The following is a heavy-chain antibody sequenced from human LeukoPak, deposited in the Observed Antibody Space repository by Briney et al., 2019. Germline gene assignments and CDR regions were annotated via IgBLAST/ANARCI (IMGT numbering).Heavy chain of an antibody. CDR1: GGTFSSYA. V-gene: IGHV1-69*05. Sequence: ASVKVSCKASGGTFSSYAISWVRQAPGQVLEWMGGIIPIFGTANYAQKFQGRVTITTDESTSTAYMELSSLRSEDTAVYYCARHDSSGYFNYWGQGTLVTVSS. D-gene: IGHD3-22*01. J-gene: IGHJ4*02. CDR3: ARHDSSGYFNY. CDR2: IIPIFGTA.